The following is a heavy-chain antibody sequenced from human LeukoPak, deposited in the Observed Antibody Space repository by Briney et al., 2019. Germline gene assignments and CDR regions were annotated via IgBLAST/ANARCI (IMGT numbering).Heavy chain of an antibody. Sequence: SETLSLTCSVSGGSISSYYWSWIRQPPGKGLEWIGYIYYSGSTNYNPSLKSRVPISVGTSKNQFSLKLSSVTAADTAVYSCARVRIAYTHAFDIWGQGTMVTVSS. J-gene: IGHJ3*02. CDR2: IYYSGST. CDR1: GGSISSYY. V-gene: IGHV4-59*01. CDR3: ARVRIAYTHAFDI. D-gene: IGHD2-15*01.